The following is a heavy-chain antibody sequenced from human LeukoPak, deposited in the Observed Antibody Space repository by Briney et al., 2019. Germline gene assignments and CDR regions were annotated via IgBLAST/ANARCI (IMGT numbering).Heavy chain of an antibody. CDR3: ARVSSGRHYGGYFDY. CDR1: GGTFSSYA. D-gene: IGHD6-19*01. J-gene: IGHJ4*02. Sequence: SVRVSCKASGGTFSSYAISWVRQAPGQGLEWMGGIIPIFGTANYAQKFQGRVTITADKSTSTAYMELSSLRSEDTAVYYCARVSSGRHYGGYFDYWGQGTLVTVSS. V-gene: IGHV1-69*06. CDR2: IIPIFGTA.